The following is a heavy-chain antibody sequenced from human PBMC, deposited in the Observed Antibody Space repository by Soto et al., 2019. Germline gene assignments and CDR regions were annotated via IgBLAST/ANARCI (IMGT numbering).Heavy chain of an antibody. CDR3: TTDRVVVPAAIRYYYYGMDV. V-gene: IGHV3-15*01. CDR1: GFTFSNAW. J-gene: IGHJ6*02. D-gene: IGHD2-2*02. Sequence: EVQLVESGGGLVKPGGSLRLSCAASGFTFSNAWMSWVRQAPGKGLEWVGRIKSKTDGGTTDYAAPVKGRFTISRDDSKNTLYLQMNSLKTEDTAVYYCTTDRVVVPAAIRYYYYGMDVWGQGTTVTVSS. CDR2: IKSKTDGGTT.